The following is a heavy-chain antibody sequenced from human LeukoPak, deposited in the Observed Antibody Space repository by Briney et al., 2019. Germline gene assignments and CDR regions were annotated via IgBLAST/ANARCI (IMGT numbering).Heavy chain of an antibody. Sequence: SQTLSFTCTVSGGSISSGDYYWSWIRQPPGKGLEWIAYMYYSGSTYYNPFLKSRVTMSADTSKNQLSLKLSSVTAADTAVYYCARPYYYDSRIDPWGQGILVTVSS. J-gene: IGHJ5*02. CDR3: ARPYYYDSRIDP. CDR1: GGSISSGDYY. CDR2: MYYSGST. V-gene: IGHV4-30-4*01. D-gene: IGHD3-22*01.